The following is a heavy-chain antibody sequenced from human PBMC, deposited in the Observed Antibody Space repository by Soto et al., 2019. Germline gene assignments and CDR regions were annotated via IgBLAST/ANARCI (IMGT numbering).Heavy chain of an antibody. D-gene: IGHD5-12*01. CDR2: IYYSGST. CDR3: ARVRSGYGQDFDY. J-gene: IGHJ4*02. CDR1: GGSISSGGYY. V-gene: IGHV4-31*03. Sequence: QVQLQESGPGLVKPSQTLSLTCTVSGGSISSGGYYWSWIRQHPGKGLEWIGYIYYSGSTYYNPSLKSRVTLSVDTSKNQFSLKLSSVTAADTAVYCCARVRSGYGQDFDYWGQGTLVTVSS.